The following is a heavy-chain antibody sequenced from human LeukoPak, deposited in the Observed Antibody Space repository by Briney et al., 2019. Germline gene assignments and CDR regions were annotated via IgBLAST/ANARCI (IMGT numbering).Heavy chain of an antibody. CDR1: GGSISSSSYY. D-gene: IGHD1-1*01. J-gene: IGHJ4*02. CDR3: ARTFYKLFDY. Sequence: SETLSLTCTVSGGSISSSSYYWGWIRQPPGKGLEWIGSIYYSGSTYYNPSLKSRVTISVDTSKNQFSLKLSSVTAADTAVYYCARTFYKLFDYWGQGTLVTVSS. V-gene: IGHV4-39*07. CDR2: IYYSGST.